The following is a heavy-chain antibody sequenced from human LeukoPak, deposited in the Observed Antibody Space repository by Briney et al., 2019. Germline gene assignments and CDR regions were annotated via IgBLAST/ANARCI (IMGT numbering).Heavy chain of an antibody. CDR1: GFTVSSNY. D-gene: IGHD6-13*01. CDR3: ARFDPYSSSWSGGAFDI. Sequence: GGSLRLSCAASGFTVSSNYMSWVRQAPGKGLEWVSVIYSGGSTYYADSVKGRFTISSDNSKNTLYLQMNSLRAEDTAVYYCARFDPYSSSWSGGAFDIWGQGTMVTVSS. CDR2: IYSGGST. V-gene: IGHV3-53*01. J-gene: IGHJ3*02.